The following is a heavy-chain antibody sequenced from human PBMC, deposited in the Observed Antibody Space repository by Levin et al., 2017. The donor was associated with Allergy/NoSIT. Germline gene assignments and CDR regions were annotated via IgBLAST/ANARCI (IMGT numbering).Heavy chain of an antibody. V-gene: IGHV3-15*01. D-gene: IGHD5-18*01. CDR3: TTGGYSYGPDDY. CDR2: IKSKTDGGTT. CDR1: GFTFSNAW. Sequence: SCAASGFTFSNAWMSWVRQAPGKGLEWVGRIKSKTDGGTTDYAAPVKGRFTISRDDSKNTLYLQMNSLKTEDTAVYYCTTGGYSYGPDDYWGQGTLVTVSS. J-gene: IGHJ4*02.